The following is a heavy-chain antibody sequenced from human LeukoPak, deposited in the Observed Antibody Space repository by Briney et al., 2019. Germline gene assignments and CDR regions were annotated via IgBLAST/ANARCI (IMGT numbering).Heavy chain of an antibody. CDR1: GDSVSSSNYY. D-gene: IGHD5-18*01. J-gene: IGHJ5*02. Sequence: SETLSLTCTVFGDSVSSSNYYWAWFRQPPGTGLDWIGSLYYDGRTYYSPSLESRVTVSVDTSKNQFALKLTSVTAADTAVYYCARAGYRAVGFDPWGQGTLVTVSS. CDR3: ARAGYRAVGFDP. V-gene: IGHV4-39*01. CDR2: LYYDGRT.